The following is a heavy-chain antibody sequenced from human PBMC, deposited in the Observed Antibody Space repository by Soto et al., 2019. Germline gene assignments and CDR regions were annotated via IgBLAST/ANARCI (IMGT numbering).Heavy chain of an antibody. J-gene: IGHJ3*02. D-gene: IGHD3-22*01. CDR3: AKDVASPYYYDSSGEAFDI. CDR1: GFTFSSYA. CDR2: ISGSGGST. V-gene: IGHV3-23*01. Sequence: PGGSLRLSCAASGFTFSSYAMSWVRQAPGKGLEWVSAISGSGGSTYYADSVKGRFTISRDNSKNTLYLQMNSLRAEDTAVYYCAKDVASPYYYDSSGEAFDIWGQGTMVTVS.